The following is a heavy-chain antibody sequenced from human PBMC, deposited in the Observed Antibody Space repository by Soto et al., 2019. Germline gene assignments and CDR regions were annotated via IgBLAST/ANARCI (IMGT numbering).Heavy chain of an antibody. J-gene: IGHJ4*02. CDR2: IIPIFGTP. CDR1: GGTFSDFA. V-gene: IGHV1-69*06. CDR3: ARSPPLDFGDYGDFDY. Sequence: QVQLVQSGAAVKKPGSSVKVSCKASGGTFSDFAINWLRQAPGQGLEWMGWIIPIFGTPNYAQKFQGRVTSTADKATSTAYMDLSGLGSADTAVYCCARSPPLDFGDYGDFDYWGQGTLVTVSP. D-gene: IGHD4-17*01.